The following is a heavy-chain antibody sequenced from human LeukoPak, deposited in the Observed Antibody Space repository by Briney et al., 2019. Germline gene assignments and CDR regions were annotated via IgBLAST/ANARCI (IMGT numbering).Heavy chain of an antibody. Sequence: KPSETLSLTCTVSGGSISSYYWSWIRQPPGKGLEWIGYIYYSGSTNYSPSLKSRVTISVDTSKNQFSLKLSSVTAADTAVYYCARGLLRDGYNLIPSAFDYWGQGTLVTVSS. CDR2: IYYSGST. CDR1: GGSISSYY. V-gene: IGHV4-59*01. D-gene: IGHD5-24*01. CDR3: ARGLLRDGYNLIPSAFDY. J-gene: IGHJ4*02.